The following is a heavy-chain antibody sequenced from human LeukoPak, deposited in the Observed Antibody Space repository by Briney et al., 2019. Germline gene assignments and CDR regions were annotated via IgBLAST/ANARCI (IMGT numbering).Heavy chain of an antibody. D-gene: IGHD5-18*01. CDR3: ARSYGYSYGHFDY. Sequence: SVKVSCKASGGTFSSYAISWVRQAPGQGLEWMGGIIPIFGTANYAQKFQGRVTITADESTSTAYMELSSLRSEDTAVYYCARSYGYSYGHFDYWGQGTLVTVSS. CDR2: IIPIFGTA. V-gene: IGHV1-69*13. CDR1: GGTFSSYA. J-gene: IGHJ4*02.